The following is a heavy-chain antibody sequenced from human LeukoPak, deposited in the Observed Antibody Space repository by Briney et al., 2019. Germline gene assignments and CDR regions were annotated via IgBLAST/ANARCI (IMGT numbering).Heavy chain of an antibody. CDR1: GYTFTSYG. D-gene: IGHD6-19*01. Sequence: ASVKVSCKASGYTFTSYGISWVRQAPGQGLEWMGWISAYNGNTNYAQKLQGRVTMTTDTSTSTAYMELRSLRSDDTAVYYCARSAGIAVAGTLNYWGQGTLVTVSP. CDR3: ARSAGIAVAGTLNY. V-gene: IGHV1-18*01. CDR2: ISAYNGNT. J-gene: IGHJ4*02.